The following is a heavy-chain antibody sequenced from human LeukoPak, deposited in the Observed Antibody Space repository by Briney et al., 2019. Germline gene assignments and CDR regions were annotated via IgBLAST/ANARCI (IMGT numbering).Heavy chain of an antibody. D-gene: IGHD4-23*01. CDR2: ISSSSSSTI. CDR3: ARNPTVVTPFDY. V-gene: IGHV3-48*01. Sequence: GGSLRLSCAASGFTFSSYSMNWVRQAPGKGLEWVSYISSSSSSTIYYADSVKGRFTISRDNAKNSLYLQMNSLRAEDTAVYYCARNPTVVTPFDYWGQGTLVTVSS. CDR1: GFTFSSYS. J-gene: IGHJ4*02.